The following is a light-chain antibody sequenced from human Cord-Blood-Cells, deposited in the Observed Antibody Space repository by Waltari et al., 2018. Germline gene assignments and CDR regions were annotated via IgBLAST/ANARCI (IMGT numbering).Light chain of an antibody. CDR2: GAS. CDR1: QSVSSN. CDR3: QQYNNWPRT. J-gene: IGKJ1*01. V-gene: IGKV3-15*01. Sequence: EIVMTQSPATLSVSPGARATLSCRASQSVSSNLAGYQQKPGQAPRLPIYGASTRATGIPARFSGSGSGTEFTLTISSLQSEDFAVYYCQQYNNWPRTFGQGTKVEIK.